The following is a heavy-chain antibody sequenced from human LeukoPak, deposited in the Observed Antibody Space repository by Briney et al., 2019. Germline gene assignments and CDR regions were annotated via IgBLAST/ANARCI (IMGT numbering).Heavy chain of an antibody. D-gene: IGHD6-19*01. CDR1: GFIFTSYS. CDR2: ISSSSSTI. J-gene: IGHJ4*02. V-gene: IGHV3-48*04. CDR3: ARDRWLPTDY. Sequence: GGSLRLSCAASGFIFTSYSMNWVRQAPGKGLEWISYISSSSSTIYYADSVKGRFTISRDNAKNSLYLQMNSLRAEDTAVYYCARDRWLPTDYWGQGTLVTVSS.